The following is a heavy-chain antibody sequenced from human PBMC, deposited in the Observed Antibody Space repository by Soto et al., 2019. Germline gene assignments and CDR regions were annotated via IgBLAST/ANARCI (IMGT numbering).Heavy chain of an antibody. V-gene: IGHV4-4*02. CDR3: ARVFADPVATDSFDL. CDR2: ICHKSIT. D-gene: IGHD2-15*01. CDR1: GDSIKSNDW. Sequence: SETLSLTCNVYGDSIKSNDWWSGVRHSPGKGQEWFGEICHKSITYYNPSFASRVTMSVDKARNQYYHLISYRTASDTAVYYCARVFADPVATDSFDLRG. J-gene: IGHJ2*01.